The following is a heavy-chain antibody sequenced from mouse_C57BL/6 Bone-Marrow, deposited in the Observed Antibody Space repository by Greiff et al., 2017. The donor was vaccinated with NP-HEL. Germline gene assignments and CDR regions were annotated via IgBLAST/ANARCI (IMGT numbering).Heavy chain of an antibody. CDR3: ARYDGYYDYFDY. J-gene: IGHJ2*01. Sequence: LVESGAELVRPGASVKLSCKASGYTFTDYYINWVKQRPGQGLEWIARIYPGSGNTYYNEKFKGKATLTAEKSSSTAYMQLSSLTSEDSAVYFCARYDGYYDYFDYWGQGTTLTVSS. D-gene: IGHD2-3*01. CDR2: IYPGSGNT. CDR1: GYTFTDYY. V-gene: IGHV1-76*01.